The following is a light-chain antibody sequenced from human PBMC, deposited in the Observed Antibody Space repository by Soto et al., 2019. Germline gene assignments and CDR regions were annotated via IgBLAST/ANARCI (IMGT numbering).Light chain of an antibody. CDR1: QSISNW. Sequence: DIQMTQSPSTQSASVGDRVTITCRASQSISNWLAWYQQRPGKAPKLLIYKASSLEGGVPSRFSGSGSGTEFTLTISSLQPDDFATYYCQQYNTYSRTFGQGTKVEIK. CDR2: KAS. J-gene: IGKJ1*01. CDR3: QQYNTYSRT. V-gene: IGKV1-5*03.